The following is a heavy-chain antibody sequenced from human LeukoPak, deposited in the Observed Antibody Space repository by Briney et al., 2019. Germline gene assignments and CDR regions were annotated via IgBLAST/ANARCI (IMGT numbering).Heavy chain of an antibody. D-gene: IGHD4-17*01. CDR3: ARVDDYGDYPDAFDI. CDR2: MNPNSGNT. CDR1: GYTFTSYG. Sequence: ASVKVSCKASGYTFTSYGISWVRQATGQGLEWMGWMNPNSGNTGYAQKFQGRVTITRNTSISTAYMELSSLRSEDTAVYYCARVDDYGDYPDAFDIWGQGTMVTVSS. V-gene: IGHV1-8*03. J-gene: IGHJ3*02.